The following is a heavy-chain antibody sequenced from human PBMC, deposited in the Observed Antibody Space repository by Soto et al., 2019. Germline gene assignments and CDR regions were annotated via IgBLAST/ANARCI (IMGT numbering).Heavy chain of an antibody. CDR3: VRPNFGALTHFDF. Sequence: GESLKISCKAIGYTFTNYWIGWVRQTPGKGLEWMGIIFPGDSDTRYNPSFEGQVTVSADESISTAYLQWNTLKASDTVMYYCVRPNFGALTHFDFWGQGTLVTVSS. CDR1: GYTFTNYW. CDR2: IFPGDSDT. J-gene: IGHJ4*02. V-gene: IGHV5-51*01. D-gene: IGHD3-16*01.